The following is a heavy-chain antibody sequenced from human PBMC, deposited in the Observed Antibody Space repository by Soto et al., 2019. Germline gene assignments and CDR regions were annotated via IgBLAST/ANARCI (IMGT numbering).Heavy chain of an antibody. CDR1: GFTFTSHW. V-gene: IGHV3-74*03. CDR3: ARPKTKVYSAFDT. CDR2: MSPDGSDT. J-gene: IGHJ3*02. D-gene: IGHD6-6*01. Sequence: EVQLVESGGGLVQPGGSLRLSCAASGFTFTSHWLHWVRQAPGEGLVWVSRMSPDGSDTKFADSVKSRFTISRDNAKSTLYLDMNSLRAEDTGVYYCARPKTKVYSAFDTWGQGTMVTVSS.